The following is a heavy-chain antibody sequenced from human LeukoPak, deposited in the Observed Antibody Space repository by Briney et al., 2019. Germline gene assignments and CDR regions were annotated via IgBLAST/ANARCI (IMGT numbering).Heavy chain of an antibody. D-gene: IGHD5-24*01. Sequence: PGGSLRLSCAASGFTFSSYNMHWVRQAPGEGLEWVAVISYDGSNKYYADSVKGRFTISRDNSKNTLYLQMNSLRAEDTAVYYCAKDWRRDGDYWGQGTLVTVSS. CDR2: ISYDGSNK. V-gene: IGHV3-30-3*01. CDR1: GFTFSSYN. J-gene: IGHJ4*02. CDR3: AKDWRRDGDY.